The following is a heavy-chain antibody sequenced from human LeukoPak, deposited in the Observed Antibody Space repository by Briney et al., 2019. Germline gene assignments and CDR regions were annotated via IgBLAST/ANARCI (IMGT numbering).Heavy chain of an antibody. CDR1: GFSFSSAW. V-gene: IGHV3-7*01. CDR2: IKKDESEK. J-gene: IGHJ4*02. D-gene: IGHD3-10*01. CDR3: VRVSDFDSGSYYRALDY. Sequence: GGSLRLSCRAYGFSFSSAWMSWVRQAPGKGLEWVANIKKDESEKFYVDSVKGRFTVSRDNAKNSLYLQMNSLGAEDTAMYYCVRVSDFDSGSYYRALDYWGRGTQVTVSS.